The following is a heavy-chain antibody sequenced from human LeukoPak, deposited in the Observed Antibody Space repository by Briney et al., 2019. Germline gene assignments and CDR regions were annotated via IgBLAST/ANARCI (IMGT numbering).Heavy chain of an antibody. Sequence: SETLSLTCTVSGGSISSYYWNWIRQPAGKGLEWIGRIYASGSTNYNPSLKSRVTMSVDTSKNQFSLTPSSVTAADTAVYYCASLYRGNQLLVRRDAFDIWGQGTMVTVSS. V-gene: IGHV4-4*07. CDR2: IYASGST. J-gene: IGHJ3*02. D-gene: IGHD2-2*01. CDR1: GGSISSYY. CDR3: ASLYRGNQLLVRRDAFDI.